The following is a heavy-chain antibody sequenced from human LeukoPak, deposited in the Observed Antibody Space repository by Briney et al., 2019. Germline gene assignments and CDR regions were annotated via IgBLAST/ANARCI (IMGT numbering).Heavy chain of an antibody. CDR2: ISSSGSTI. Sequence: GGSLRLSCAASGFTFSDYYMSWIRQAPGKGLEWVSYISSSGSTIYYADSVKGRFTISRDNAKNSLYLQMNSLRAEDTAVYYCARTYYYDSSGPDAFDIWGQGTMLTVSS. D-gene: IGHD3-22*01. V-gene: IGHV3-11*04. CDR1: GFTFSDYY. CDR3: ARTYYYDSSGPDAFDI. J-gene: IGHJ3*02.